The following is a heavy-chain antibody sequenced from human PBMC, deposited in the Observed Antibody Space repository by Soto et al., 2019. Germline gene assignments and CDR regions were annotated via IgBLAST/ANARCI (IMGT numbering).Heavy chain of an antibody. D-gene: IGHD6-19*01. CDR1: GGSISSSSYY. J-gene: IGHJ5*02. CDR3: ARHSTIGTGVAGPKSNCFDP. CDR2: IYYSGST. Sequence: SETLSLTCTVSGGSISSSSYYWGWIRQPPGKGLEWIGSIYYSGSTYYNPSLKSRVTISVDTSKNQFSLKLSSVPAADTAVFYFARHSTIGTGVAGPKSNCFDPWGQGTLVTVSS. V-gene: IGHV4-39*01.